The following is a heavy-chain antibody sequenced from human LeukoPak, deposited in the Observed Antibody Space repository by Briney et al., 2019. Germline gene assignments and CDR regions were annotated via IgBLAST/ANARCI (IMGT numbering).Heavy chain of an antibody. CDR1: GFTFDDYG. CDR3: ARDSGYYYDSSGYYPN. D-gene: IGHD3-22*01. J-gene: IGHJ4*02. V-gene: IGHV3-20*04. CDR2: INWNGGST. Sequence: GGSLRLSCAASGFTFDDYGMSWVRQAPGKGLEWVSGINWNGGSTGYADSVKGRFTISRDNAKNSLYLQMNSLRAEDTAVYYCARDSGYYYDSSGYYPNWGQGTLVTVSS.